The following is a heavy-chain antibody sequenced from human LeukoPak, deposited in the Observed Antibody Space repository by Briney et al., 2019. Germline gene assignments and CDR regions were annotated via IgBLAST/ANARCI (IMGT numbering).Heavy chain of an antibody. Sequence: GGSLRLSCAASGFTFSTCGMHWVRQAPGQGLEWVAFIRYHGNDKYYADSVKGRFTISRDNSKNTLYLQMNSLRAEDTAVYYCAKVRGLAAAGNFFDYWGQGTLVTVSS. CDR2: IRYHGNDK. V-gene: IGHV3-30*02. J-gene: IGHJ4*02. CDR1: GFTFSTCG. CDR3: AKVRGLAAAGNFFDY. D-gene: IGHD6-13*01.